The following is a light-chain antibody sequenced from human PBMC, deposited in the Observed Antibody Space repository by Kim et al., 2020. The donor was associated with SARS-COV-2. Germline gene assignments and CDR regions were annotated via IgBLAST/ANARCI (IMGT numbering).Light chain of an antibody. CDR2: KVS. J-gene: IGKJ2*01. Sequence: AYISCRSSRSLVHSNGITYLNWFQQRPGQSPRRLIYKVSNRDSGVPDRFSGSGSGTDFTLKISRVEAEDVGVYYDCLQGKQWPYTFGQGTKLEI. V-gene: IGKV2-30*02. CDR3: LQGKQWPYT. CDR1: RSLVHSNGITY.